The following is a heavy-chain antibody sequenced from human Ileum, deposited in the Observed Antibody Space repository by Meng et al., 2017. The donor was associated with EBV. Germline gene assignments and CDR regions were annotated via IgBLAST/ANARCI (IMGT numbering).Heavy chain of an antibody. Sequence: VHLEDVGGGVCDAVGSLRFTCASSGSSFSSYWMHWCLQAPGKGLVWVSHIDNDGTTTNYADSVKCRFTVSRDNAKSTLDLQMNSLRVDDTGVYFCVRDSPHANFDYWGQGALVTVSS. J-gene: IGHJ4*02. CDR1: GSSFSSYW. V-gene: IGHV3-74*01. CDR2: IDNDGTTT. D-gene: IGHD2-8*01. CDR3: VRDSPHANFDY.